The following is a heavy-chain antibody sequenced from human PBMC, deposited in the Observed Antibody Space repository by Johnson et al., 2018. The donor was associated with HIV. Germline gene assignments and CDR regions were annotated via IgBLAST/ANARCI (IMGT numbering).Heavy chain of an antibody. Sequence: VQLLESGGGLVQPGGSLRLSCVVSGFTFSNYWMHWVRQAPGKGLEWVAVISYDGSNKYYADSVKGRFTISRDNSKNTLYLQMNSLRAEDTAVYYCARDQSWDDYVWGSPRADAFDIWGKGTMVTVSS. J-gene: IGHJ3*02. CDR3: ARDQSWDDYVWGSPRADAFDI. CDR1: GFTFSNYW. D-gene: IGHD3-16*01. CDR2: ISYDGSNK. V-gene: IGHV3-30-3*01.